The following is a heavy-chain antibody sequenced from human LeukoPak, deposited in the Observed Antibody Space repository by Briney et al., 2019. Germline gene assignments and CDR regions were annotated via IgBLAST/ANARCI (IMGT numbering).Heavy chain of an antibody. CDR3: AKDPQPWGGGDYFDY. D-gene: IGHD2-21*01. CDR2: ISYDGSNK. V-gene: IGHV3-30*18. J-gene: IGHJ4*02. CDR1: GFTFSSYG. Sequence: GRSLRLSCAASGFTFSSYGMHWVRQAPGKGLEWVAVISYDGSNKYYADSVKGRFTISRDNSKNTLYLQMNNLRVEDTAVYYCAKDPQPWGGGDYFDYWGQGTLVTVSS.